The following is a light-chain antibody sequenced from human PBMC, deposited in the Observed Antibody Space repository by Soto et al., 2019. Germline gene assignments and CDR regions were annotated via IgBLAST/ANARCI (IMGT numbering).Light chain of an antibody. CDR2: KIS. J-gene: IGKJ1*01. CDR1: QSLVYSDGNTY. V-gene: IGKV2-30*01. Sequence: DVVMTQSPLSLPVTLGQPASISCRSSQSLVYSDGNTYLNWFQQRPGQSPRRLIYKISNRDSGVPDRFSGSGSGTDFTLNISRVEGEDLGVYYCMHGTGWPWTFGQGTKVEIK. CDR3: MHGTGWPWT.